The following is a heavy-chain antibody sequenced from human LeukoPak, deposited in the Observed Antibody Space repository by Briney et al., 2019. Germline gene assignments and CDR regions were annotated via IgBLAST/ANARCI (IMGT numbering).Heavy chain of an antibody. J-gene: IGHJ4*02. CDR2: ISDSGGRT. CDR3: AKRGVVIRVILVGFHKEAYYFDS. D-gene: IGHD3-10*01. CDR1: GITLSNYG. Sequence: GGSLRLSCAVSGITLSNYGMSWVRQAPGKGLEWVAGISDSGGRTNYADSVKGRFTISRENSKNTLYLQMNSLGAEDTAVYFCAKRGVVIRVILVGFHKEAYYFDSWGQGALVTVSS. V-gene: IGHV3-23*01.